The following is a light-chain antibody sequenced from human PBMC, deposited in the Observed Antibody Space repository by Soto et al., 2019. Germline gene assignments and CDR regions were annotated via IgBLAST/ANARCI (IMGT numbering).Light chain of an antibody. J-gene: IGKJ2*01. CDR2: GAS. Sequence: EIVMTQSPATLSVSPGERATLSCRASQSVSSNLAWYQQKPGQAPRLLIYGASTRATGIPARFSGSGSGTEFTLTISGLRSEDFAVYYCQHYNNCPALYTFGQGTKLEIK. CDR1: QSVSSN. CDR3: QHYNNCPALYT. V-gene: IGKV3-15*01.